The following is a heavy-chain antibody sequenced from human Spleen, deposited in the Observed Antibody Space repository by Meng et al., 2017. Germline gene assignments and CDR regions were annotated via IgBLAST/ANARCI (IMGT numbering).Heavy chain of an antibody. CDR1: GFSFSSYA. Sequence: GGSLRLSCAASGFSFSSYAMSWVRQAPGKGLEWVSAISGSGGSTYYADSVKGRFTISRHNSKNMVYLEMNSLRPEDTAVYYCARGLSPSPDAFDIWGQGTLVTVSS. CDR2: ISGSGGST. V-gene: IGHV3-23*01. CDR3: ARGLSPSPDAFDI. J-gene: IGHJ3*02.